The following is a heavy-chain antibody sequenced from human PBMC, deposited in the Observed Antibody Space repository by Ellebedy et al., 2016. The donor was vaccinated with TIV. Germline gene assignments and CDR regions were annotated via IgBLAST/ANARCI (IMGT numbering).Heavy chain of an antibody. CDR2: IYPSDSDT. Sequence: GESLKISCKASGYTFTHYWIGWVRQMPGKGLEWMGFIYPSDSDTRYSPSFQGHFTISADKSSRTAHLQWSSLKASDTAMYYCARFPSENRNLLDYWGQGTLVTVSS. J-gene: IGHJ4*02. CDR3: ARFPSENRNLLDY. D-gene: IGHD1-14*01. CDR1: GYTFTHYW. V-gene: IGHV5-51*01.